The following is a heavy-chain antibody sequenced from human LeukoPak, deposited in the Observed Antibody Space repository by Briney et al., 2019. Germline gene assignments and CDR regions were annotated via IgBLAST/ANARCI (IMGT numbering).Heavy chain of an antibody. CDR3: AREDGDGYNHYGMDV. CDR1: GFTASSNY. J-gene: IGHJ6*02. V-gene: IGHV3-53*01. Sequence: GGSLRLSCAASGFTASSNYMNWVRQAPGKGLEWVSVIYSGGSTYYADSVKGRFSISRDNSKNTLYLQMNSLRAEDTAVYYCAREDGDGYNHYGMDVWGQGTTVTVSS. CDR2: IYSGGST. D-gene: IGHD5-24*01.